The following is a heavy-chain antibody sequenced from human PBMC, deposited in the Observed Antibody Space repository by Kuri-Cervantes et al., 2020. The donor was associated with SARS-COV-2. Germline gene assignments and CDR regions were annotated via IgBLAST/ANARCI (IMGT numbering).Heavy chain of an antibody. Sequence: ASVKVSCKASGYIFTSYYMHWVRQAPGQGLEWMGIINPSGGSTSYAQKFQGRVTMTRDTSTSTVYMELSSLRSEDTAVYYCARDVFPAYYYDSSGPTPGMWWGQGTLVTVSS. CDR2: INPSGGST. CDR3: ARDVFPAYYYDSSGPTPGMW. V-gene: IGHV1-46*01. CDR1: GYIFTSYY. J-gene: IGHJ4*02. D-gene: IGHD3-22*01.